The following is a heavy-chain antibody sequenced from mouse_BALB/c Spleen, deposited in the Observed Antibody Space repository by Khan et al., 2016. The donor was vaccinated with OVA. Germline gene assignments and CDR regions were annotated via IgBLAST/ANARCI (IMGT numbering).Heavy chain of an antibody. V-gene: IGHV1S81*02. D-gene: IGHD2-1*01. CDR3: TRSGYGTFAY. CDR2: INPSDGDT. J-gene: IGHJ3*01. Sequence: QVQLKESGAELVKPGASVKLSCKASGYTFTSYYMYWVKQRPGQGLEWIGEINPSDGDTNFNEKFKSKATLTVDKSSSTLYMQLSSLTSEDSAVYYCTRSGYGTFAYWGQGTLVTVSA. CDR1: GYTFTSYY.